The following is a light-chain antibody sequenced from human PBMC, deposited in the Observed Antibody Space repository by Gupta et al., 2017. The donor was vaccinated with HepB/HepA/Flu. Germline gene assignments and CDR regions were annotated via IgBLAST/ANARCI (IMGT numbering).Light chain of an antibody. Sequence: AFRLTQSPSSISASTGDTVTITCRASQDISYFLAWYQQKPGKAPNLLIYSTSTVQNGVPSRFSGGGAGTDFTLTITSLQSEDFATYYCQQYSTYPFTFGGGTKVEIK. J-gene: IGKJ4*01. CDR3: QQYSTYPFT. V-gene: IGKV1-8*01. CDR2: STS. CDR1: QDISYF.